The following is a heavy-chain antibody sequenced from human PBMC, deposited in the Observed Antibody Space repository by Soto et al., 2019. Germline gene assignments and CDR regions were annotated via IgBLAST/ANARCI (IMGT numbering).Heavy chain of an antibody. CDR2: ISGSGGST. CDR1: GFTFSSYA. CDR3: AKRATGTHFDY. J-gene: IGHJ4*02. D-gene: IGHD1-1*01. Sequence: GGSLRLSCAASGFTFSSYAMNWVRLAPGKGLEWVSVISGSGGSTYYADSVKGRFTISRDNSKNTLYLQMNSLRAEDTAVYYCAKRATGTHFDYWGQGTLVTVSS. V-gene: IGHV3-23*01.